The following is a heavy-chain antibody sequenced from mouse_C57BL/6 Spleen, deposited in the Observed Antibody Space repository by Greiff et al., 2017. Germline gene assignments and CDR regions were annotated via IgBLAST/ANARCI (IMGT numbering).Heavy chain of an antibody. Sequence: VQLQQPGAELVKPGASVKLSCKASGYTFTSYWMQWVKQRPGQGLEWIGEIAPSDSYTNYNQKFKGKATLTVDTSSSTAYLQLSSLTSEDSAVYYCARKGFITTVVAYWYFDVWGTGTTVTVSS. D-gene: IGHD1-1*01. V-gene: IGHV1-50*01. CDR2: IAPSDSYT. J-gene: IGHJ1*03. CDR1: GYTFTSYW. CDR3: ARKGFITTVVAYWYFDV.